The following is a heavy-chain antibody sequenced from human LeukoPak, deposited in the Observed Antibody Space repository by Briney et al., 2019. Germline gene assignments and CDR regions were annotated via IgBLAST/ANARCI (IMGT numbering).Heavy chain of an antibody. CDR1: GGSISSGSYY. V-gene: IGHV4-61*01. CDR3: ARFSGSYSPSYFDY. Sequence: SQTLSLTCTVSGGSISSGSYYWRWIRQPPGKGLEWIGYIYYSGSTNYNPSLKSRVTISVDTSKNQFSLKLSSVTAADTAVYYCARFSGSYSPSYFDYWGQGTLVTVSS. J-gene: IGHJ4*02. CDR2: IYYSGST. D-gene: IGHD1-26*01.